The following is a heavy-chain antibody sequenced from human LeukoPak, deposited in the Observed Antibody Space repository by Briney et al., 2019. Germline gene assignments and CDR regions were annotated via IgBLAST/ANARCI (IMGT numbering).Heavy chain of an antibody. CDR1: NGSFSGYY. CDR3: ARVTKGEWELLGY. D-gene: IGHD1-26*01. Sequence: SETLSLTCAVYNGSFSGYYWSWIRQPPGKGLEWLGEINHRGGTYYNPSLLSRVTISVDTSKNQLSLKVTSVTAADTAVYYCARVTKGEWELLGYWGQGTLVTVSS. J-gene: IGHJ4*02. CDR2: INHRGGT. V-gene: IGHV4-34*01.